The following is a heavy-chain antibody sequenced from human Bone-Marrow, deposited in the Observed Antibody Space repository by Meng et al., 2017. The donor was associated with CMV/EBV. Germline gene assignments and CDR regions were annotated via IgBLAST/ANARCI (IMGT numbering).Heavy chain of an antibody. CDR1: GYSFTNYW. D-gene: IGHD5-24*01. CDR2: IYPGDSDT. J-gene: IGHJ4*02. CDR3: ARRGSWLQSDY. Sequence: SCKGSGYSFTNYWIGWVRQMPGKGLEWMGIIYPGDSDTRYNPSFQGQVTISADKSIGTAYLQWSSLKASDSAMYYCARRGSWLQSDYWGQGTLVTVSS. V-gene: IGHV5-51*01.